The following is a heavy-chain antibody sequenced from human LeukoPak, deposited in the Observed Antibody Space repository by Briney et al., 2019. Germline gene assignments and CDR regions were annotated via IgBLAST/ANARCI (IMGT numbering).Heavy chain of an antibody. CDR3: ARKDGDG. J-gene: IGHJ4*02. CDR1: GVSISSYH. Sequence: SETLSLTCTVSGVSISSYHWTWIRQPPGEGLEWIGHIYNSGSINYNPSLRGRATISLDTSKNQVSLKLSSVTAADTATYYCARKDGDGWGQGTLVTVSS. D-gene: IGHD5-24*01. V-gene: IGHV4-59*01. CDR2: IYNSGSI.